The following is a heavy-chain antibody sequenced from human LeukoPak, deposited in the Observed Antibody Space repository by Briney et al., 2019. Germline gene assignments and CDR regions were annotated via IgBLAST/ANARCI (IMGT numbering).Heavy chain of an antibody. D-gene: IGHD6-13*01. Sequence: GGSLRLSCAASGFTFSSYGMHWVRQAPGKGLEWVAVIWYDGSNKYYADSVKGRFTISRDNSKNTLYLQMNSLRAEDTAVYYCARVGTAAAYYYYGMDVWGQGTTVTVSS. J-gene: IGHJ6*02. CDR1: GFTFSSYG. CDR3: ARVGTAAAYYYYGMDV. CDR2: IWYDGSNK. V-gene: IGHV3-33*01.